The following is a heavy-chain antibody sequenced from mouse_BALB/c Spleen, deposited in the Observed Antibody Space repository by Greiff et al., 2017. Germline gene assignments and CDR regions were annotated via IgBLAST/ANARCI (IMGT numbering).Heavy chain of an antibody. V-gene: IGHV2-2*02. CDR2: IWSGGST. D-gene: IGHD2-4*01. CDR1: GFSLTSYG. J-gene: IGHJ1*01. Sequence: QVQLKQSGPGLVQPSQSLSITCTVSGFSLTSYGVHWVRQSPGKGLEWLGVIWSGGSTDYNAAFISRLSISKDNPKSQVFFKMNSLQANDTAIYYCARSTMITTVWYFDVWGAGTTVTVSS. CDR3: ARSTMITTVWYFDV.